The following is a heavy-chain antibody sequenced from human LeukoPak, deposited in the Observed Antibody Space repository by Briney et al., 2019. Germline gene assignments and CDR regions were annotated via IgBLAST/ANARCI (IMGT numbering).Heavy chain of an antibody. CDR2: ISYDGSNE. Sequence: GGSLRLSCAASGFTFSSYVMHWVRQAPGKGLEWVAIISYDGSNEYYADSVKGRFTISRDNSKNPLYLQMNSLRAADTAVYYCARDKGPSYLSSFDYWGQGTLVTVSS. D-gene: IGHD2-2*01. CDR3: ARDKGPSYLSSFDY. J-gene: IGHJ4*02. V-gene: IGHV3-30*04. CDR1: GFTFSSYV.